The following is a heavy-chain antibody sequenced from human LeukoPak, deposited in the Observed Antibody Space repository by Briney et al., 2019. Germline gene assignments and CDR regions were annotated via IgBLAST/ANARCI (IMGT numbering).Heavy chain of an antibody. D-gene: IGHD5-12*01. Sequence: SETLSLTCAVYGGSFSGYYWSWIRQPPGKGLEWIGEINHSGSTNYNPSLKSRVTISVDTSKNQFSLKLSSVTAADTAVYYCARGRRVATPGNWFDPWGQGTLVTVSS. CDR2: INHSGST. V-gene: IGHV4-34*01. CDR3: ARGRRVATPGNWFDP. J-gene: IGHJ5*02. CDR1: GGSFSGYY.